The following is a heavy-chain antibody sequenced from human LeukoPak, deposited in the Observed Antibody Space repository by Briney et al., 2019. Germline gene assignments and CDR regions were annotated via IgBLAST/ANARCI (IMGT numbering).Heavy chain of an antibody. J-gene: IGHJ4*02. CDR2: IGHTLGST. CDR3: AKDPFYYGTGGPT. CDR1: GFTVIDYA. Sequence: GSLRLSCAPSGFTVIDYAMSWVRQAPGKGLEWVSSIGHTLGSTYYTESVKGRLIISRDSSKNTIFLRMNSLRADDTAVYYCAKDPFYYGTGGPTWGQGTLVTVSS. D-gene: IGHD3-10*01. V-gene: IGHV3-23*01.